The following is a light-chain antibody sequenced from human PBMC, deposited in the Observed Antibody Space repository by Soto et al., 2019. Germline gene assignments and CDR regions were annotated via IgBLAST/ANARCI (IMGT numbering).Light chain of an antibody. CDR2: DAS. V-gene: IGKV1-5*01. Sequence: GDRVTITCRASQSVTNWLAWYQQKPGKAPNLLIYDASRLQSGIPSRFSGSGSGTEFTLTISSLQPDDFATYYCPQYTTYPYTFGQGTKLEIK. J-gene: IGKJ2*01. CDR1: QSVTNW. CDR3: PQYTTYPYT.